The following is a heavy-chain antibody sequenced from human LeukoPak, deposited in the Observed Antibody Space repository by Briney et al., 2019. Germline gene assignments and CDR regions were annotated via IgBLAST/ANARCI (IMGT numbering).Heavy chain of an antibody. CDR2: IYYNGTT. J-gene: IGHJ5*02. Sequence: SETLSLTRSVSGGSISNKSNYWGWIRQPPGKGLEWIGSIYYNGTTYYNPSLKSRVTISVDTSKKQFSLKLNSVTAADTAVYYCVRDRLSDTGPPVLTWFDPWGQGILVTVSS. D-gene: IGHD4-23*01. CDR1: GGSISNKSNY. V-gene: IGHV4-39*01. CDR3: VRDRLSDTGPPVLTWFDP.